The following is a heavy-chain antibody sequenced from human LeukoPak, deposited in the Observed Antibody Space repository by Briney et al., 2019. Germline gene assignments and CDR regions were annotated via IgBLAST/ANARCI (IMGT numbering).Heavy chain of an antibody. Sequence: GESLKISCKGSGYSFTSYWIGWVRQMPGKGLEWMGIIYPGDSDTRYSPSFQGQVTISADKSISTAYLQWSSLKASDTAMYYCARHRVTMIVVANDAFDIWGQGTMVTVSS. CDR2: IYPGDSDT. V-gene: IGHV5-51*01. CDR3: ARHRVTMIVVANDAFDI. CDR1: GYSFTSYW. J-gene: IGHJ3*02. D-gene: IGHD3-22*01.